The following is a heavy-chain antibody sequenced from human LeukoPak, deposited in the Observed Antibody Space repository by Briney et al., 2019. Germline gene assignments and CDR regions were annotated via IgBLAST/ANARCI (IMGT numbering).Heavy chain of an antibody. CDR1: GFIFSTNV. CDR3: AKASRLGRLCGDLDY. CDR2: ISAYGGST. J-gene: IGHJ4*02. V-gene: IGHV3-23*01. D-gene: IGHD2-21*02. Sequence: PGGSLRLSCAASGFIFSTNVMNWVRQAPGKGLEWVSTISAYGGSTYYADSVKGRFSISRDNSKNTLYLQMNSLRAEDTAVYYCAKASRLGRLCGDLDYWGQGTLVTVSS.